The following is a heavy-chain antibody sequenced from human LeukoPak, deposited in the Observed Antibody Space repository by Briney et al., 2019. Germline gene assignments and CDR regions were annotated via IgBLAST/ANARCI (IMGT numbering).Heavy chain of an antibody. D-gene: IGHD6-6*01. CDR3: ARSLISSIAPFDY. J-gene: IGHJ4*02. CDR2: MNPNSGNT. CDR1: GYTFTSCD. Sequence: ASVKVSCKASGYTFTSCDINWVRQATGQGLEWMGWMNPNSGNTGYGQSFQGRITMTTDTSTTTAYMELRSLRSDDTAVYYCARSLISSIAPFDYWGQGTLVTVSS. V-gene: IGHV1-8*01.